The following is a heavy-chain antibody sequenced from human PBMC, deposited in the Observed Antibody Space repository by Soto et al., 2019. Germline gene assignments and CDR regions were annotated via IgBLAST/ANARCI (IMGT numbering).Heavy chain of an antibody. Sequence: QVQLVESGRGVVQPGRSLRLSCAASGFTFSSYGMHWVRQAPGKGLAWVAVIWYDGSNKYYADSVKGRFTISRDNSKNTLYLQMNSLRAEDTAVYYCARVARILDYWGQGTLVTVSS. V-gene: IGHV3-33*01. CDR1: GFTFSSYG. CDR2: IWYDGSNK. J-gene: IGHJ4*02. CDR3: ARVARILDY.